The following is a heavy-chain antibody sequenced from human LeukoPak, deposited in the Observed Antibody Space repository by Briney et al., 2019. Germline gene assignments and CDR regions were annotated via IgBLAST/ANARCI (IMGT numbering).Heavy chain of an antibody. CDR2: ISYDGSNK. D-gene: IGHD5-12*01. Sequence: AGSLRLSCAASGFTFSSFAIHWVRQAPGKGLEWVALISYDGSNKYYADSVKGRFTISRDNSNNTLYLQMNSLRAEDTAVYYCAREYSDYGYYYNMEVWGQGTTVTVSS. CDR3: AREYSDYGYYYNMEV. J-gene: IGHJ6*02. CDR1: GFTFSSFA. V-gene: IGHV3-30-3*01.